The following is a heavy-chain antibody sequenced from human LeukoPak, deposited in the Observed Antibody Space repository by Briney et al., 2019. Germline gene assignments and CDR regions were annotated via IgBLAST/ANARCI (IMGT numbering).Heavy chain of an antibody. CDR3: ARHGRIQLWLRRSDYYYGMDV. Sequence: GESLKISCKGSGYSFTSYWIGWVRQMPGKGLEWMGIIYPGDSDTRYSPSFQGQVTISADKSISTAYLQWSSLKAPDTAMYYCARHGRIQLWLRRSDYYYGMDVWGQGTTVTVSS. D-gene: IGHD5-18*01. CDR1: GYSFTSYW. CDR2: IYPGDSDT. V-gene: IGHV5-51*01. J-gene: IGHJ6*02.